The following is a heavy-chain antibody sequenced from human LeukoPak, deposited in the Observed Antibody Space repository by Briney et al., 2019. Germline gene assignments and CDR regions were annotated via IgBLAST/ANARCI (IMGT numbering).Heavy chain of an antibody. V-gene: IGHV3-23*01. D-gene: IGHD2-2*01. CDR2: ITLSGGST. J-gene: IGHJ6*03. CDR1: GFTFSYYD. CDR3: TKRGNPAVGHHYLDV. Sequence: GGSLRLSCAASGFTFSYYDMSWVRQAPGKGLEWVASITLSGGSTFYADSVKGRFTISRDNSKNTLYLQMNSLSAEDTAVYYCTKRGNPAVGHHYLDVWGKGTTVSVSS.